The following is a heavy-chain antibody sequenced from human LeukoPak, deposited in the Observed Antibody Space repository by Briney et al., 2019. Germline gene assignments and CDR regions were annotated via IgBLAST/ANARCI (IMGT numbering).Heavy chain of an antibody. CDR1: AFTFSDYY. CDR3: ARDWYCSSSICYTDRNWFDP. Sequence: PGGSLGLSCAASAFTFSDYYMSWIRQAPGKGLEWVSYISTTSSYTAYADSVKGRFTISRDNAKNLLYLQMNSLRPDNTAVYYCARDWYCSSSICYTDRNWFDPWGQGTLVTVSS. CDR2: ISTTSSYT. D-gene: IGHD2-2*02. V-gene: IGHV3-11*05. J-gene: IGHJ5*02.